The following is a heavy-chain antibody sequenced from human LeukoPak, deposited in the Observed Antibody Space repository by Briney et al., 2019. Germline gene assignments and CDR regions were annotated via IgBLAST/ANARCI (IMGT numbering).Heavy chain of an antibody. V-gene: IGHV1-18*01. CDR2: ISAYNGNT. D-gene: IGHD2-2*01. J-gene: IGHJ4*02. Sequence: ASVKVSCKASGYTFTSYGISWVRQAPGQGLEWMGWISAYNGNTNYAQKLQGRVTMTTDTYTSTGYMEMRSLRSDDTAVYYCARQVVPVADDYWGQGTLVTVSS. CDR3: ARQVVPVADDY. CDR1: GYTFTSYG.